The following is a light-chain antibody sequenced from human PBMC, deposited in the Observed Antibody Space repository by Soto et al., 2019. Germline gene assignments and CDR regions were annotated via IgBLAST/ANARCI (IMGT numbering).Light chain of an antibody. CDR1: QNIKRY. Sequence: DIQMTQSPSSLSASIGDRVTITCRTSQNIKRYLNWYQQEPGKAPKLLIYAASILQSGVPSRFTGRGSGTDFTLAINSLQPEDFTTYYCQQSYSIPQTFGQGTKVEIK. CDR2: AAS. J-gene: IGKJ1*01. CDR3: QQSYSIPQT. V-gene: IGKV1-39*01.